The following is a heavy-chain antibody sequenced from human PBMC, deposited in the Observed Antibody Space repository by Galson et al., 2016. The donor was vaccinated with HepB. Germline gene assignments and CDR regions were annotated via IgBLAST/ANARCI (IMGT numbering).Heavy chain of an antibody. CDR3: ARDGNWGWSYLDY. V-gene: IGHV3-23*01. D-gene: IGHD7-27*01. Sequence: SLRLSCAASGFTFSRSAIHWVRQAPGKGLEWVSSVSGGGGSRFYADSVKGRFTISRDNSKHTVSLQMNSLRAEDTAVYYCARDGNWGWSYLDYWGQGTLVTVSS. J-gene: IGHJ4*02. CDR2: VSGGGGSR. CDR1: GFTFSRSA.